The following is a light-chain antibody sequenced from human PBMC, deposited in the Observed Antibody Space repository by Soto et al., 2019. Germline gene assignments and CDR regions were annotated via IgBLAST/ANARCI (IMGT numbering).Light chain of an antibody. V-gene: IGKV3-15*01. CDR1: QSVSTS. Sequence: EIVVTQGRATLSVSPEERATLSCRPSQSVSTSLAWYQQRPGQGPRLLIYGASTRATGIPARFSGSGSGTEFTLTISSLQSEDFAAYYCQQRTNRPPITFCQVTRLEIK. CDR2: GAS. CDR3: QQRTNRPPIT. J-gene: IGKJ5*01.